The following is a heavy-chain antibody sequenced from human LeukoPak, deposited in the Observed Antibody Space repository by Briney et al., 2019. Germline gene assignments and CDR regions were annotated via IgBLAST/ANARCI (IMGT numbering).Heavy chain of an antibody. V-gene: IGHV3-66*01. CDR3: ARDLAVAGPAEYFQH. D-gene: IGHD6-19*01. J-gene: IGHJ1*01. Sequence: GGSLRLSCTASGFNFNEHGMHWVRQAPGKGLEWVSVIYSGGSTYYADSVKGRFTISRDNSKNTLYLQMNSLRAEDTAVYYCARDLAVAGPAEYFQHWGQGTLVTVSS. CDR1: GFNFNEHG. CDR2: IYSGGST.